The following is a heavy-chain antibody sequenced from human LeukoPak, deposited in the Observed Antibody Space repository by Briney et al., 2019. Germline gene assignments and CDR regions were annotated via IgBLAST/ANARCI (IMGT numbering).Heavy chain of an antibody. J-gene: IGHJ4*02. D-gene: IGHD6-19*01. Sequence: GGSLRLSCAASGFTFSSYGMHWVRQAPGKGLEWVAVISYDGSNKYYADSVKGRFTISGDNSKNTLYLQVNSLRAEDTAVYYCAKSRHSSGWYGNFDYWGQGTLVTVSS. V-gene: IGHV3-30*18. CDR3: AKSRHSSGWYGNFDY. CDR1: GFTFSSYG. CDR2: ISYDGSNK.